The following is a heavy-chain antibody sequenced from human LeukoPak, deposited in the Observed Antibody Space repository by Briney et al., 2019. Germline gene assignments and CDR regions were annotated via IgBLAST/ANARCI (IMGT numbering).Heavy chain of an antibody. V-gene: IGHV4-39*07. CDR2: IYYSGST. D-gene: IGHD2-8*01. CDR1: GYSINSNTFY. CDR3: ARARYHTEMTYFRTVYYFDY. J-gene: IGHJ4*02. Sequence: SETLSLTCTVSGYSINSNTFYWGWLRQTPRKGLEWIASIYYSGSTFYNPSLMSRFTISVDTSKNQFSLKLNSVTAADTAAYYCARARYHTEMTYFRTVYYFDYWGQGTLVTVSS.